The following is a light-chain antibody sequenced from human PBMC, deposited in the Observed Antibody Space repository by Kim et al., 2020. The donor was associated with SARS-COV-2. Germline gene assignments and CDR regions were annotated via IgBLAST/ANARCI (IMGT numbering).Light chain of an antibody. Sequence: DIQMTQSPSTLSASVGDRVTITCRASQSISSWLAWYQHKPGKAPNLLIYKASILQSGVSSRFSGSGSGTEFTLTISSLQPDDLATYYCQHYESYSWLTFGGGTKVDIK. CDR3: QHYESYSWLT. CDR1: QSISSW. CDR2: KAS. J-gene: IGKJ4*01. V-gene: IGKV1-5*03.